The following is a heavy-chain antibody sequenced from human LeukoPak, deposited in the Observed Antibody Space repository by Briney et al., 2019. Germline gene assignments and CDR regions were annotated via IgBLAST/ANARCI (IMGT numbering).Heavy chain of an antibody. D-gene: IGHD3-22*01. CDR2: ISWNSGSI. V-gene: IGHV3-9*01. CDR3: AKAGGAYYYDSSGYSWSLPDY. J-gene: IGHJ4*02. Sequence: GGSLRLSRAASGFTFDDYAMHWVRQAPGKGLEWVSGISWNSGSIGYADSVKGRFTISRDNAKNSLYLQMNSLRAEDTALYYCAKAGGAYYYDSSGYSWSLPDYWGQGTLVTVSS. CDR1: GFTFDDYA.